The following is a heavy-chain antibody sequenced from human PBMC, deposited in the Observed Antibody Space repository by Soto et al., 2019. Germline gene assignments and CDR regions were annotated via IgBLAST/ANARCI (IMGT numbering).Heavy chain of an antibody. CDR2: IYGGGTT. J-gene: IGHJ4*02. CDR1: GFSVSSKY. CDR3: VQTTGWPGFDF. D-gene: IGHD6-19*01. Sequence: EVQLVESGGGLIQPGGSLRLSCAASGFSVSSKYMTWVRQAPRKGLEWVSVIYGGGTTYYADSVKGRFTISRDNSKNTLYLQMNSLRAEDTAVYYCVQTTGWPGFDFWGQGTLVIVSS. V-gene: IGHV3-53*01.